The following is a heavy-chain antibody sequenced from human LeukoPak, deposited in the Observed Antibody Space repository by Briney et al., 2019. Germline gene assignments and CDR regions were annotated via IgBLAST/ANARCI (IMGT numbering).Heavy chain of an antibody. CDR1: GYTFTGYY. CDR2: INPHSGTT. V-gene: IGHV1-2*02. D-gene: IGHD6-6*01. J-gene: IGHJ4*02. Sequence: VASVKVSCKASGYTFTGYYMHWVRQAPGQGLEWMGWINPHSGTTDYAQKFQGRVTMTRDTSTSTVYMELSSLRSEDTAVYYCARVVSSIAARPWYYFDYWGQGTLVTVSS. CDR3: ARVVSSIAARPWYYFDY.